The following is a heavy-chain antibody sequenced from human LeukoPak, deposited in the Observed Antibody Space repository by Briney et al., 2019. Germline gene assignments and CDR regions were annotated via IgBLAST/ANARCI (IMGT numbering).Heavy chain of an antibody. Sequence: GGSLRLSCLASGFTFRDYYMTWIRQAPGKGLEWISFISSRGTTTDYADSVKGRFTISRDNDDNSLFLQMNNLRVEDTALYYCARDRGSNNYFDQWGQGTLVTVSS. J-gene: IGHJ4*02. D-gene: IGHD2-2*01. CDR1: GFTFRDYY. CDR2: ISSRGTTT. CDR3: ARDRGSNNYFDQ. V-gene: IGHV3-11*01.